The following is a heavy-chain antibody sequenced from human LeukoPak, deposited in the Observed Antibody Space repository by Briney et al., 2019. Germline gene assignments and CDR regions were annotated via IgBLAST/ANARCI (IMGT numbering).Heavy chain of an antibody. CDR1: GGSISSSSYY. J-gene: IGHJ4*02. Sequence: PSETLSLTCTVSGGSISSSSYYWGRIRQPPGKGLEWIGSIYYSGSTYYNPSLKSRVTISVDTSKNQFSLKLSSVTAADTAVYYCARAFYEGYDYVWGSYRSAFDYWGQGTLVTVSS. V-gene: IGHV4-39*01. D-gene: IGHD3-16*02. CDR3: ARAFYEGYDYVWGSYRSAFDY. CDR2: IYYSGST.